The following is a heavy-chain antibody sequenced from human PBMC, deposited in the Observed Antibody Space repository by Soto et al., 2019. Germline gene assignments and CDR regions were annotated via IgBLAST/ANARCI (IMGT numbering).Heavy chain of an antibody. CDR3: ARDGFSSSYFDL. J-gene: IGHJ2*01. V-gene: IGHV4-61*01. CDR1: GGSVSSNNYY. D-gene: IGHD6-13*01. CDR2: ISYSGST. Sequence: QVQLQESGPGLVKPSETLSLTCTVSGGSVSSNNYYWSWIRQPPGKGLEWIGYISYSGSTKYNPSLKSRVTISLDTSKSQFSLRLSSVTAADTAVYYGARDGFSSSYFDLWGRGTLVTVSS.